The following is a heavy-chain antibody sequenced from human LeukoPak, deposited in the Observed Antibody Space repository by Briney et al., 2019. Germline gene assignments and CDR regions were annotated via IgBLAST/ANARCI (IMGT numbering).Heavy chain of an antibody. CDR3: ATLGEYYDSSGYYYN. J-gene: IGHJ4*02. CDR2: INHSGST. CDR1: GGSFSGYY. Sequence: SETLSLTYAVYGGSFSGYYWSWIRQPPGKGLEWIGEINHSGSTYYNPSLKSRVTISVDSSKNQFSLKLTSVTAADTAVYYCATLGEYYDSSGYYYNWGQGTLATVSS. D-gene: IGHD3-22*01. V-gene: IGHV4-34*01.